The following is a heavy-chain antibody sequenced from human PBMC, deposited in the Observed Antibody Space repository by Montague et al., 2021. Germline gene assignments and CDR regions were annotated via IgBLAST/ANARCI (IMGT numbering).Heavy chain of an antibody. J-gene: IGHJ4*02. Sequence: SRRLSCAASGFTVTSYAMHWVRQAPGKGLEWVALIWSDGSNIKYADSVKGRFTISRDTPKNTLSLEMDSLTADDTAVYYCVRGRPSWLDRGFDLWGQGTLVTVSS. CDR2: IWSDGSNI. V-gene: IGHV3-33*01. CDR3: VRGRPSWLDRGFDL. CDR1: GFTVTSYA. D-gene: IGHD6-19*01.